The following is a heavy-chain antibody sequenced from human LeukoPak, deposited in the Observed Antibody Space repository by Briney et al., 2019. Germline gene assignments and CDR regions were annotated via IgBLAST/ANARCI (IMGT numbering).Heavy chain of an antibody. CDR3: ARDSVAVRPGWFDP. CDR2: VNSNSGGT. D-gene: IGHD6-6*01. CDR1: GYTFTGYY. Sequence: ASVKVSCKASGYTFTGYYMHWVRQSPGQGLEWMGWVNSNSGGTNYAQKFQGRVTMTRDTSITTGYMELNRLISDDTAVYYCARDSVAVRPGWFDPWGQGTLVTVSS. V-gene: IGHV1-2*02. J-gene: IGHJ5*02.